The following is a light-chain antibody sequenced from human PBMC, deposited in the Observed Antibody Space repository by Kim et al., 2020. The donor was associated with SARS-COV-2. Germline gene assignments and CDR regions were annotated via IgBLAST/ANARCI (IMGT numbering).Light chain of an antibody. J-gene: IGKJ1*01. CDR2: AAS. V-gene: IGKV1-39*01. CDR3: QQSYSSPWT. CDR1: HSITSY. Sequence: DIQMTQSPSSLSASVGDRVTITCRATHSITSYLNWYQQKPGKAPKLLIYAASTLQSGVPSRFSGSGSGTDFTLTISSLQAEDFATYYCQQSYSSPWTFGQGTKVEIK.